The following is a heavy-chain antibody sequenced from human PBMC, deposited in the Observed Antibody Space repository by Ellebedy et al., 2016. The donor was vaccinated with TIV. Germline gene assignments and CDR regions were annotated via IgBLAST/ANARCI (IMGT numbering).Heavy chain of an antibody. Sequence: GGSLRLXCAASGFRFSSYGMHWVRQAPGKGLEWVAVISSDGSDKYYADSVKGRFTISRDNSKNTLYLQMNSLRAEDTAVYYCALMGVRGGNWFNPWGQGTLVTVSS. CDR2: ISSDGSDK. D-gene: IGHD3-10*01. J-gene: IGHJ5*02. CDR1: GFRFSSYG. V-gene: IGHV3-30*03. CDR3: ALMGVRGGNWFNP.